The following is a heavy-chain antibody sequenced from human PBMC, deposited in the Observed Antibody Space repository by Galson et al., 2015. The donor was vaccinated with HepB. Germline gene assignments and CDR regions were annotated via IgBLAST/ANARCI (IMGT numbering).Heavy chain of an antibody. Sequence: TLSLTCTVSGGSITNRSYYWDWVRQPPGKGLEWIGAIYYTGTTFYNPSLMSPVTISVDTSRNQFTLTIASVTAADTAVYYCAKDSGRMDVWGRGTTVTVSS. D-gene: IGHD6-25*01. CDR3: AKDSGRMDV. CDR2: IYYTGTT. V-gene: IGHV4-39*06. CDR1: GGSITNRSYY. J-gene: IGHJ6*02.